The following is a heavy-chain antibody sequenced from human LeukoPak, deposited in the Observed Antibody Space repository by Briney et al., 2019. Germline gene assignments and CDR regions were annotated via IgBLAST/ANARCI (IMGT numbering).Heavy chain of an antibody. CDR1: GGSISSGGYY. Sequence: SQTLSLTCTVSGGSISSGGYYWSWIRQHPGKDLEWIGYIYYSGSTYYNPSLKSRVTISVDTSKNQFFLKLSSVTAADTAVYYCARAWGGYSPDAFDIWGQGTMVTVSS. CDR2: IYYSGST. J-gene: IGHJ3*02. V-gene: IGHV4-31*03. CDR3: ARAWGGYSPDAFDI. D-gene: IGHD2-15*01.